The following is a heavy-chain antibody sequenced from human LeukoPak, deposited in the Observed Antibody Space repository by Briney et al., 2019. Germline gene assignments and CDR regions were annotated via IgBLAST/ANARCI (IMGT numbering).Heavy chain of an antibody. CDR3: ARERDDEPGIAAAPFDY. CDR1: GFTFSSYW. J-gene: IGHJ4*02. Sequence: GGSLRLSCAASGFTFSSYWMSWVRQAPGKGLVWVSRINSDGSSTSYADSVKGRFTISRDNAKNTLYLQMNSLRAEDTAVYYCARERDDEPGIAAAPFDYWGQGTLVTVSS. CDR2: INSDGSST. D-gene: IGHD6-13*01. V-gene: IGHV3-74*01.